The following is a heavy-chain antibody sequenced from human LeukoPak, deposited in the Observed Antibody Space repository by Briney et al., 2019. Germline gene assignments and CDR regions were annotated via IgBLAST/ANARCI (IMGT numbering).Heavy chain of an antibody. V-gene: IGHV4-59*01. D-gene: IGHD3-3*01. Sequence: SETLSLTCTVSGDSISYYYWSWIRQPPGKGLEWIGYIYYSGSTNYNPSLKSRVTISVDTSKNQFSLKLSSVTAADTAVYYCARAQSHYDFWSGYYIFDYWGQGTLVTVSS. J-gene: IGHJ4*02. CDR1: GDSISYYY. CDR3: ARAQSHYDFWSGYYIFDY. CDR2: IYYSGST.